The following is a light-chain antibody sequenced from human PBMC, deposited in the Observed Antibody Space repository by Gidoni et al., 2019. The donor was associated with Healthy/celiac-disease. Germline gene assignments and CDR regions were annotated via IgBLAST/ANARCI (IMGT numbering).Light chain of an antibody. CDR3: QQSYRNPRT. V-gene: IGKV1-39*01. J-gene: IGKJ2*01. Sequence: DIQMTQSPSSLSASVGDRVTITCRASQSISSYLNWYQQKPGKAPKLLIYAASSLQSGVPSRFRGSGSWTDFTRTISSLQPEDFATYYCQQSYRNPRTFGQGTKLEIK. CDR2: AAS. CDR1: QSISSY.